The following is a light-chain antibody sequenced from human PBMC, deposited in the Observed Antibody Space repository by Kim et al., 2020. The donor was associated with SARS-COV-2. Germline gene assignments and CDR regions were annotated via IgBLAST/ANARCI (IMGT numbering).Light chain of an antibody. CDR3: QQYQSYWT. CDR1: QSVSSW. V-gene: IGKV1-5*01. Sequence: SASVGDRVTIACRASQSVSSWLAWYQQRPGKAPQLLIYDASSVEGGVPSRFSGSGSGTEFTLTISSLQPDDFATYHCQQYQSYWTFGQGTKVDIK. CDR2: DAS. J-gene: IGKJ1*01.